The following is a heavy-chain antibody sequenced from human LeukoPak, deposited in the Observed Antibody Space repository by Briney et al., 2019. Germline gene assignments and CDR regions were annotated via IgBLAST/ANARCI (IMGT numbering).Heavy chain of an antibody. Sequence: ASVKVSCKASGYTFTGYYMHWVRQAPGQGLEWMGWINPNSGGTNYAQKFQGRVTMTRDTSISTAYMELRGLRSDDTAVYYCARDRGYSGYDLTVTTFDYWGQGTLVTVSS. J-gene: IGHJ4*02. V-gene: IGHV1-2*02. CDR1: GYTFTGYY. CDR2: INPNSGGT. CDR3: ARDRGYSGYDLTVTTFDY. D-gene: IGHD5-12*01.